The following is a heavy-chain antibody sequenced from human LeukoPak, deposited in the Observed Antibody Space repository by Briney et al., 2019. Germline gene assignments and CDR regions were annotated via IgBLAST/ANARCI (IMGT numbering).Heavy chain of an antibody. CDR1: GFTVSSNY. CDR3: AGEGRRSSGPFDY. J-gene: IGHJ4*02. D-gene: IGHD6-19*01. CDR2: IYSGGST. Sequence: GGSLRLSCAASGFTVSSNYMSWVRQAPGKGLEWVSVIYSGGSTYYADSVKGRFTISRDNSKNTLYLQMNSLRAEDTAVYYCAGEGRRSSGPFDYWGQGTLVTVSS. V-gene: IGHV3-53*01.